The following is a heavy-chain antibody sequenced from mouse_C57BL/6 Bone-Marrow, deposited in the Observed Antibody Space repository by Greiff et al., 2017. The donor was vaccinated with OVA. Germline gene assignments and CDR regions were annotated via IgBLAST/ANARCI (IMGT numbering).Heavy chain of an antibody. CDR3: TREGGTWDGTFDY. D-gene: IGHD4-1*01. Sequence: VQLQQSGAELVRPGASVTLSCKASGYTFTDYEMHWVKQTPVHGLEWIGAIDPESGGTAYNQKFKGKAILSADKSSSTAYMELRSLTSEDSADYYSTREGGTWDGTFDYWGKGTTLTVSS. CDR1: GYTFTDYE. J-gene: IGHJ2*01. CDR2: IDPESGGT. V-gene: IGHV1-15*01.